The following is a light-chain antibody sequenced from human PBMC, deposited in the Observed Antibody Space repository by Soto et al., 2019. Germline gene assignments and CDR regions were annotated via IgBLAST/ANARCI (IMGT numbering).Light chain of an antibody. CDR3: SSYAGSKVV. CDR1: SGDVGIYNY. CDR2: EVT. J-gene: IGLJ3*02. V-gene: IGLV2-8*01. Sequence: QSVLTQPPSASGSPGQSVTISCTGTSGDVGIYNYVSWYQQHPGKAPKLMIYEVTKQPSGVPDRFSGSKSGNTASLTVSGLQTEDEADYYCSSYAGSKVVFGGGTKLTVL.